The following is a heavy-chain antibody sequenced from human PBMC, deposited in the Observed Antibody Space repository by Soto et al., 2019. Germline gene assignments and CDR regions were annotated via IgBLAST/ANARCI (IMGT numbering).Heavy chain of an antibody. D-gene: IGHD5-12*01. CDR2: ITVGGAQK. J-gene: IGHJ4*02. Sequence: EVKLLEAGGALVQPGGSLRLSCEASGFTFIDHDMSWVRQAPGKGLEWVSSITVGGAQKDYGQSVKGRFTISRDNSNDPCFRQRDSLRVGDPAIYFCTRMPGGGWQRFFDYWGQGTVVTVSS. CDR1: GFTFIDHD. CDR3: TRMPGGGWQRFFDY. V-gene: IGHV3-23*01.